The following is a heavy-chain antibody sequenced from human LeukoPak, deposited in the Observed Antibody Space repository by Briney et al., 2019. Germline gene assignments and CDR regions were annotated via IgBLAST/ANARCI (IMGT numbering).Heavy chain of an antibody. Sequence: PGGSLRLSCAASGFTFSTYAMSWVRQAPGKGLEGVSAISGSGGSTYYADSVKGRFTISRDISENTLYLQMNNLRGEDTAIYYCAKDAASGYSYGYINYWGQGTLVTVSS. CDR3: AKDAASGYSYGYINY. J-gene: IGHJ4*02. D-gene: IGHD5-18*01. V-gene: IGHV3-23*01. CDR2: ISGSGGST. CDR1: GFTFSTYA.